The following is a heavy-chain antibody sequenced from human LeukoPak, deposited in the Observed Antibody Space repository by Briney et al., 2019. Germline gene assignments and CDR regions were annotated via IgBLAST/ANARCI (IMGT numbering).Heavy chain of an antibody. J-gene: IGHJ5*02. V-gene: IGHV1-2*02. CDR3: ARDPGTSWFDP. Sequence: ASVKVSCKASGYTFIDHYVHWVRQAPGQGLEGMGWIRPHSGGTDYAQKFQGRVTMTRDTSINTVYMEMTKLRSDDTAVYYCARDPGTSWFDPWGQGTLVIVSS. CDR2: IRPHSGGT. CDR1: GYTFIDHY. D-gene: IGHD1-1*01.